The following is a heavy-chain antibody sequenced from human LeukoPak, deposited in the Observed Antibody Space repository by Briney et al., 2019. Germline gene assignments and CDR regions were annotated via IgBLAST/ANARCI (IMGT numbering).Heavy chain of an antibody. CDR2: IDTDGTTT. J-gene: IGHJ5*02. Sequence: GGSLRLSCAASGFTFSRHWMHWVRQTPGKGLVWVSRIDTDGTTTIYAHSVKGRFTISRDNARNTLYLQMNSLRAEDTAVYCCVRDYGTVTTAYNWFDPWGQGTLVTVSS. CDR3: VRDYGTVTTAYNWFDP. CDR1: GFTFSRHW. D-gene: IGHD4-17*01. V-gene: IGHV3-74*01.